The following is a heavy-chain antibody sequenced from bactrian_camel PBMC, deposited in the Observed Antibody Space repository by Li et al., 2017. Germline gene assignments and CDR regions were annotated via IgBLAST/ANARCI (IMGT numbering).Heavy chain of an antibody. CDR3: VSGPLGWVSYRY. CDR1: GFDFSKHA. J-gene: IGHJ4*01. Sequence: HVQLVESGGGLVQPGGSLRLSCETSGFDFSKHAMSWVRQAPGKRPEWVSGVYADGSVTGYPASMKGRFTISRNNAKNTLYLQMNNLKSEDTALYYCVSGPLGWVSYRYWGQGTQVTVS. V-gene: IGHV3S7*01. CDR2: VYADGSVT. D-gene: IGHD5*01.